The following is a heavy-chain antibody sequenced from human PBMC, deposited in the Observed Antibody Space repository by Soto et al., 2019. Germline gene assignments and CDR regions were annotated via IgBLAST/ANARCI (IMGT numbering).Heavy chain of an antibody. CDR1: GFTFSSYW. Sequence: GGSLRLSCAASGFTFSSYWMHWVRQAPGKGLVWVSRINSDGSSTSYADSVKGRFIISRDNAKNTLYLQMNSLRAEDTAVYYCARDRLMWYGSGSYYNSRQSPFSSWGQGTLVTVSS. CDR2: INSDGSST. D-gene: IGHD3-10*01. V-gene: IGHV3-74*01. CDR3: ARDRLMWYGSGSYYNSRQSPFSS. J-gene: IGHJ4*02.